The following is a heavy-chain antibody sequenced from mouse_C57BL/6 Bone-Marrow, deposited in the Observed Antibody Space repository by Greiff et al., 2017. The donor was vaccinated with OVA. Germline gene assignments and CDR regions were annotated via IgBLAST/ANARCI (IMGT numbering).Heavy chain of an antibody. D-gene: IGHD2-2*01. CDR1: GYTFTDYE. CDR2: IDPETGGT. Sequence: QVQLQQSGAELVRPGASVTLSCKASGYTFTDYEMHWVKQTPVHGLEWIGAIDPETGGTAYNQKFKGKAILTADKSSSTAYMELSSLTSEDSAVYYCTRGEGYNRYFDDWGKGTTVTVAS. V-gene: IGHV1-15*01. CDR3: TRGEGYNRYFDD. J-gene: IGHJ1*03.